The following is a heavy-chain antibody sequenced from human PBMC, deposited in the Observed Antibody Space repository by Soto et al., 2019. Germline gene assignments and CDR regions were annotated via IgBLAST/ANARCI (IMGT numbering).Heavy chain of an antibody. CDR2: INPNNGGT. CDR3: ARDLPIVGTTTWDY. V-gene: IGHV1-2*02. Sequence: ASLEVYCRASGDTFTGYYIHWVRQAPGQGLEWMGWINPNNGGTDYVQKFQGRVSMTRNTSITTVYMELSRLRSDDTAVYYCARDLPIVGTTTWDYWGQGTLVTVSS. J-gene: IGHJ4*02. D-gene: IGHD1-26*01. CDR1: GDTFTGYY.